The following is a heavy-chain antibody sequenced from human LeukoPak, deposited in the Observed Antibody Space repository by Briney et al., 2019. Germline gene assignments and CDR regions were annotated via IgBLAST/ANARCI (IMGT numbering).Heavy chain of an antibody. CDR2: FDPEDGER. V-gene: IGHV1-24*01. D-gene: IGHD6-19*01. Sequence: ASVKVSCKVSGYTLTELAMHWVPQAPGKGLEWMGGFDPEDGERIYAQKFQGRVTMTEDTSTDTAYMELSSLRSEDTAVYYCATDIAVADPLDYWGQGTLVTVSS. J-gene: IGHJ4*02. CDR3: ATDIAVADPLDY. CDR1: GYTLTELA.